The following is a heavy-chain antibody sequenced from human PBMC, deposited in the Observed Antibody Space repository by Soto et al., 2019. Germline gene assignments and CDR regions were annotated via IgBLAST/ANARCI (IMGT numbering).Heavy chain of an antibody. J-gene: IGHJ4*02. Sequence: PGGSLRLSCAASGFTFSSYAMSWVRQAPGKGLEWVSAISGSGGSTYYADSVKGRFTISRDNSKNTLYLQMNSLRAEDTAVYYCAKTHIRQQLAGGHYFDCWGQGTLVTVSS. CDR3: AKTHIRQQLAGGHYFDC. CDR1: GFTFSSYA. CDR2: ISGSGGST. D-gene: IGHD6-13*01. V-gene: IGHV3-23*01.